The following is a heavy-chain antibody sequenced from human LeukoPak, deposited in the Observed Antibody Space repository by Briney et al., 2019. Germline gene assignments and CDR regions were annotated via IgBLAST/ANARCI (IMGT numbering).Heavy chain of an antibody. CDR3: ARGAVAVYYNWFDP. Sequence: ASVKVSCKASGGTFSSYAISRVRQAPGQGLEWMGGIIPIFGTANYAQKFQGRVTITTDESTSTAYMELSSLRFEDTAVYYCARGAVAVYYNWFDPWGQGTLVTVSS. J-gene: IGHJ5*02. D-gene: IGHD6-19*01. CDR2: IIPIFGTA. V-gene: IGHV1-69*05. CDR1: GGTFSSYA.